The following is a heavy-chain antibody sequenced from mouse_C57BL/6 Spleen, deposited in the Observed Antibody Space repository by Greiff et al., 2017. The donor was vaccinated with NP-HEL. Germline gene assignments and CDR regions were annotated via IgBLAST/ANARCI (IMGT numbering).Heavy chain of an antibody. D-gene: IGHD2-4*01. CDR3: ARSGLRRGYYYAMDY. V-gene: IGHV1-82*01. CDR2: IYPGDGDT. Sequence: QVQLQQSGPELVKPGASVKISCKASGYAFSSSWMNWVKQRPGKGLEWIGRIYPGDGDTNYNGKFKGKATLTADKSSSTAYMQLSSLTSEDSAVYFCARSGLRRGYYYAMDYWGQGTSVTVSS. J-gene: IGHJ4*01. CDR1: GYAFSSSW.